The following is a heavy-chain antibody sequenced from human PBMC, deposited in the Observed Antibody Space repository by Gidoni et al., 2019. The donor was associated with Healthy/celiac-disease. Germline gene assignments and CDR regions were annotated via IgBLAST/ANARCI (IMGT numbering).Heavy chain of an antibody. V-gene: IGHV3-15*01. J-gene: IGHJ1*01. CDR3: TTCSRSTVTLASGYFQH. CDR2: IKSKTDGGTT. Sequence: EVQLVESGGGLVKPGGSLRLSCAASGFTFSNAWMSWVRQAPGKGLEWVGRIKSKTDGGTTDYAAPVKGRFTISRDDSKNTLYLQMNSLKTEDTAVYYCTTCSRSTVTLASGYFQHWGQGTLVTVSS. D-gene: IGHD4-17*01. CDR1: GFTFSNAW.